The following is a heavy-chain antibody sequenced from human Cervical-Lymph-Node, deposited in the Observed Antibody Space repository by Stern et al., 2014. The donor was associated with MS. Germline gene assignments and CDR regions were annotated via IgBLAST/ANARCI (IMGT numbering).Heavy chain of an antibody. D-gene: IGHD5-18*01. J-gene: IGHJ5*02. V-gene: IGHV4-31*03. CDR2: IYYSGSR. CDR1: GGSISSGGYY. Sequence: VQLEESGPGLVKPSQTLYLTCTVSGGSISSGGYYWSWIRQHPGKGLEWIGYIYYSGSRHYNPSLKSRVTISVDTSKNQFSLKLSSVTAADTAVYYCARIRGYSYGDWFDPWGQGTLVTVSS. CDR3: ARIRGYSYGDWFDP.